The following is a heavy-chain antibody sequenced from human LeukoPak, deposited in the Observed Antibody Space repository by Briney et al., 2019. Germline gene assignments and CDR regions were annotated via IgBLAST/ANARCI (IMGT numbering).Heavy chain of an antibody. Sequence: QTGGSLRLSGAASGFTFSSYLMHWVRQAPGKGLVWVSRINTAGCRTDYADSVKGRFTISRDIAKNTLYLQMNSLRAEDTAVYYCARDKYIDWGQGTLVTVSS. J-gene: IGHJ4*02. CDR2: INTAGCRT. D-gene: IGHD1-1*01. CDR3: ARDKYID. V-gene: IGHV3-74*01. CDR1: GFTFSSYL.